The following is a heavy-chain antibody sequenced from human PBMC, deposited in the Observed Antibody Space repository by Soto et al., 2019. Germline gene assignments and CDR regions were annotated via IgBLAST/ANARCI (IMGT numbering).Heavy chain of an antibody. D-gene: IGHD3-22*01. V-gene: IGHV4-34*01. CDR3: ARVLYDSSGSNWFDP. CDR1: GGCFSGYY. Sequence: SETLSLTCAVYGGCFSGYYWTWIRQPPGTGLEWIGEINHSGSTNYNPSLKSRVTISVDTSKNQFSLKLTSVTAADTAVYYCARVLYDSSGSNWFDPWGQGTLVTVSS. CDR2: INHSGST. J-gene: IGHJ5*02.